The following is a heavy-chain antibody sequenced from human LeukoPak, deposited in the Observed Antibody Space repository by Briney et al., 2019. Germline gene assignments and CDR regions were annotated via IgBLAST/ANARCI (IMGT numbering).Heavy chain of an antibody. J-gene: IGHJ4*02. CDR1: GFTFSSYA. V-gene: IGHV3-23*01. CDR2: ISGSGGST. D-gene: IGHD3-22*01. CDR3: AKDQDSSGYYLYYFDY. Sequence: GGSLRLSCAASGFTFSSYAMSWVRQAPGKGLEWVSAISGSGGSTYYADSVKGRFTISRNNSKNTLYLQMNSLRAEDTAVYYCAKDQDSSGYYLYYFDYWGQGTLVTVSS.